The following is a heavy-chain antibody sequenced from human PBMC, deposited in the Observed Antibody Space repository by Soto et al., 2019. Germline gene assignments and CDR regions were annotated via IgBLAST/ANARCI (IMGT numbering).Heavy chain of an antibody. CDR1: GFTFSSYW. Sequence: EVQLVESGENLVQPGGSLRLSCAASGFTFSSYWIHWVRQAPGKGLVWVSRIKGDEITTNYADSVKGRFTISRDNAKNPVFLPMHRPRAEETALYYCARGLHGAYGQDFWGQGILVTVSS. V-gene: IGHV3-74*01. CDR3: ARGLHGAYGQDF. J-gene: IGHJ4*02. CDR2: IKGDEITT. D-gene: IGHD4-17*01.